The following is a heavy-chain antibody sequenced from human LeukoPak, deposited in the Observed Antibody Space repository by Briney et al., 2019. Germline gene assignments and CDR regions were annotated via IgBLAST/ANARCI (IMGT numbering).Heavy chain of an antibody. Sequence: PGRSLRLSCAASGFTFSSYGVFWVRPAPAKGLEWGVVISYDGSKKYYAESVKGRFIISRDNPKNTVYLEMNSLRAEDTAAYYCAKRVSADLPPSLDFWGQGTLVTVSS. CDR2: ISYDGSKK. D-gene: IGHD6-13*01. J-gene: IGHJ4*02. CDR1: GFTFSSYG. V-gene: IGHV3-30*18. CDR3: AKRVSADLPPSLDF.